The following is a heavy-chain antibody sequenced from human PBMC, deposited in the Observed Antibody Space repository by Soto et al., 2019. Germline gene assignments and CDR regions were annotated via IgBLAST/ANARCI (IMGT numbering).Heavy chain of an antibody. CDR2: ISGSGGST. V-gene: IGHV3-23*01. J-gene: IGHJ4*02. CDR1: GFTFSSYA. CDR3: AKDLTTIFGVANPLDY. Sequence: GGSLRLSCAASGFTFSSYAMSWVRQAPGKGLEWVSAISGSGGSTYYADSVKGRFTISRDNSKNTLYLQMNSLRADDTAVYYCAKDLTTIFGVANPLDYWGQGTLVTVSS. D-gene: IGHD3-3*01.